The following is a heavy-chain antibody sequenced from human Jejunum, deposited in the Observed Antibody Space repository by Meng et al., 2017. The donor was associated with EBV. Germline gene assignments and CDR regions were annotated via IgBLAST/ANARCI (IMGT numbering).Heavy chain of an antibody. CDR2: VGGSDGST. J-gene: IGHJ4*02. CDR1: GFTFRSYA. Sequence: EVHLXXXXXGLVXPXXXRRCXXXASGFTFRSYAMSRVRQSPGEGLEWVSSVGGSDGSTFYADSMKGRFTISRDNSKNTLFLQMNSLRVEDTAIYYCAKGPIATHPYWFEYWGQGTLVTVSS. D-gene: IGHD6-6*01. CDR3: AKGPIATHPYWFEY. V-gene: IGHV3-23*01.